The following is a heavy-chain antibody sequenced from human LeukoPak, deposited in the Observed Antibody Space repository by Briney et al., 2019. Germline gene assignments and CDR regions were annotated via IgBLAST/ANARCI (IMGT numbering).Heavy chain of an antibody. CDR1: GYSFTSYW. Sequence: GESLKISCKGSGYSFTSYWIGWVRQMPGKGLEWMGIIYPGDSDTRYSPSFQGQVTVSADKSISTAYLQWSSLKASDTAMYYCAGIHDILTGYYGAFDIWGQGTMVTVSS. J-gene: IGHJ3*02. CDR3: AGIHDILTGYYGAFDI. CDR2: IYPGDSDT. V-gene: IGHV5-51*01. D-gene: IGHD3-9*01.